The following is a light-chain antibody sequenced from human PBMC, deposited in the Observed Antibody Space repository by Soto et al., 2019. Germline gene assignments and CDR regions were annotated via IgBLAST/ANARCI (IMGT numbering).Light chain of an antibody. CDR2: GAS. CDR3: QQYGSSRT. Sequence: EIVLTQSPGTLSLSPGERATLSCRASQSVSSTYLAWYQQKPGQAPRLLIYGASSRATGIPDRFSGSRSGTDFTLTISRLEPEDFAVYYCQQYGSSRTFGQGTKVDIK. CDR1: QSVSSTY. V-gene: IGKV3-20*01. J-gene: IGKJ1*01.